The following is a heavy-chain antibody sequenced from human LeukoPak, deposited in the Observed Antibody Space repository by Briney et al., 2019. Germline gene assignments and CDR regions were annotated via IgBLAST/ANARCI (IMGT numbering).Heavy chain of an antibody. CDR3: AKNGDRGAFCTGGTCYPYFYYYMDV. CDR1: GFTFSSYA. V-gene: IGHV3-30*02. J-gene: IGHJ6*03. D-gene: IGHD2-15*01. Sequence: GGSLRLSCAASGFTFSSYAMSWVRQAPGKGLEWVAFIRYDGSNKYYADSVKGRFTISRDNSKDTLYLQMSSLRAEDTAIYYCAKNGDRGAFCTGGTCYPYFYYYMDVWGKGTTVTI. CDR2: IRYDGSNK.